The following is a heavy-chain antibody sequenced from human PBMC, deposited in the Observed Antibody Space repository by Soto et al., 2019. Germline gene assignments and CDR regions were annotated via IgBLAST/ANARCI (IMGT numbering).Heavy chain of an antibody. Sequence: SETLSLTCTVYVGSISSGDYYWSWIRQPPGKGLEWIGYIYYSGSTFYNPSLKTRVTISLDTSKIQFSLKLSSVTAADTAVYYCVGEGRNIGFDSWGQGTLVTVSS. V-gene: IGHV4-30-4*01. CDR2: IYYSGST. CDR1: VGSISSGDYY. J-gene: IGHJ5*01. CDR3: VGEGRNIGFDS.